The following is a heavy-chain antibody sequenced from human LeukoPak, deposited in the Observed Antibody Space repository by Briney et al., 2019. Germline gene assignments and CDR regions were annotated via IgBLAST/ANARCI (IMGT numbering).Heavy chain of an antibody. J-gene: IGHJ3*02. Sequence: GGSLRLSCAASGFTFSNYWMSWVRQAPGKGLEWVANIEQDGSEKYYVDSVKGRFTISRDYAKNSLYLQMNSLRAEDTAVYHCARFGSVAGSPVAVDIWGQGTMVTVPS. CDR1: GFTFSNYW. V-gene: IGHV3-7*01. CDR2: IEQDGSEK. CDR3: ARFGSVAGSPVAVDI. D-gene: IGHD6-19*01.